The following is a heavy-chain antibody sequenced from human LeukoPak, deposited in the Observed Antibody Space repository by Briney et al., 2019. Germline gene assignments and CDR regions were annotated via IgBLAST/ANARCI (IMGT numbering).Heavy chain of an antibody. Sequence: GESLKISCKGSGYSFTSYWIGWVRQMPGKGLEWMGLNCPGDSDTRYSPSFQGQVTFSADKSISTAYLPWSSLKASDSALYYCASRDYYYYYLDVWGKGTTVTVSS. CDR3: ASRDYYYYYLDV. V-gene: IGHV5-51*01. CDR1: GYSFTSYW. J-gene: IGHJ6*03. CDR2: NCPGDSDT.